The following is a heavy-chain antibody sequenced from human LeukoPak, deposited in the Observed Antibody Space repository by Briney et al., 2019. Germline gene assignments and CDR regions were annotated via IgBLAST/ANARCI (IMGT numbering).Heavy chain of an antibody. CDR3: ARTLGDSSGYCDYYYYMDV. Sequence: GASVKVSCKASGYTFTSYDINWVRQATGQGLEWMGWMNPNSGNTGYAQKFQGRVTMTRNTSISTAYMELSSLRSEDTAVYYCARTLGDSSGYCDYYYYMDVWGKGTTVTVSS. D-gene: IGHD3-22*01. V-gene: IGHV1-8*01. J-gene: IGHJ6*03. CDR2: MNPNSGNT. CDR1: GYTFTSYD.